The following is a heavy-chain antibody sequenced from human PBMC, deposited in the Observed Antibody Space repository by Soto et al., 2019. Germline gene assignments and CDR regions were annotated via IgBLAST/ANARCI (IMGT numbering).Heavy chain of an antibody. CDR3: ARGSGSYSPDAFDI. J-gene: IGHJ3*02. CDR2: IYSGGST. CDR1: GVPVSSNY. V-gene: IGHV3-53*04. Sequence: GSLRLSCAASGVPVSSNYMSWVRQAPGKGLEWVSVIYSGGSTYYADSVKGRFTISRHNSKNTLYLQMNSLRAEDTAVYYCARGSGSYSPDAFDIWGQGTMVTVSS. D-gene: IGHD3-10*01.